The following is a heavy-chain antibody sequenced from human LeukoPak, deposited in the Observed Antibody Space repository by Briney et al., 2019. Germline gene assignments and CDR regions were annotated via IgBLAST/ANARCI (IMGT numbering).Heavy chain of an antibody. CDR3: ARTYSSGYLDY. D-gene: IGHD3-22*01. V-gene: IGHV4-4*07. CDR1: GGSISSYY. J-gene: IGHJ4*02. CDR2: IYTSGST. Sequence: KPSETLSLTCTVSGGSISSYYWSSIRQPAGQGLGWIGRIYTSGSTNYKPSLKSRVTMSVDTSKNQFSLKLSSVTAADTAVYYCARTYSSGYLDYWGQGTLVTVSS.